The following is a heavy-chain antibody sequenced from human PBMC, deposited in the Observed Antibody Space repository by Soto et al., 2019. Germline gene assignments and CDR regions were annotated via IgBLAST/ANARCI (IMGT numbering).Heavy chain of an antibody. D-gene: IGHD2-2*01. CDR1: GGSFSGYY. CDR2: INQSGSA. Sequence: QVQLQQWGAGLLKPSETLCLTCRAYGGSFSGYYWSWIRQPPGKGLEWIGEINQSGSANYNPSLKSRVTISVDTSKNQFSLKLSSVTAADTAAYYCSRHCTSCPQEHWYFDLWGRVTLVTVSS. V-gene: IGHV4-34*02. CDR3: SRHCTSCPQEHWYFDL. J-gene: IGHJ2*01.